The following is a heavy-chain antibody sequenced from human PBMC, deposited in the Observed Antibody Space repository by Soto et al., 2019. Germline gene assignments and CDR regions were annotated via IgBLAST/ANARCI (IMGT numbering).Heavy chain of an antibody. J-gene: IGHJ6*02. Sequence: XGTLALPCTVSGGSVRSETDYGSWIRQPPGKGLEWIGRTYYSGTGSPNYNPSLKSRVTISVDTSRNQFSLIVSSVTAADTAVYYCARDLSLPVELGGYYYYGLDVWGQGTTVTVSS. CDR2: TYYSGTGSP. CDR3: ARDLSLPVELGGYYYYGLDV. V-gene: IGHV4-61*01. D-gene: IGHD3-16*01. CDR1: GGSVRSETDY.